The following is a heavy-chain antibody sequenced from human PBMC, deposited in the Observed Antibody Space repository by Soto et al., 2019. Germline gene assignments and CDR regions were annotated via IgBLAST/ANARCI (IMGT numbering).Heavy chain of an antibody. D-gene: IGHD4-17*01. CDR3: ARGGYYGDYVFYFDY. CDR2: ISYDGSDK. Sequence: QVQLVESGGGVVQPGRSLRLSCVASGFTFSSYAMHWVRQAPGKGLEWVALISYDGSDKYYADSVKGRFIISRDNSDNTRYLQMNSLTAEDTAVYYCARGGYYGDYVFYFDYWGKGTLVTVSS. J-gene: IGHJ4*02. CDR1: GFTFSSYA. V-gene: IGHV3-30*14.